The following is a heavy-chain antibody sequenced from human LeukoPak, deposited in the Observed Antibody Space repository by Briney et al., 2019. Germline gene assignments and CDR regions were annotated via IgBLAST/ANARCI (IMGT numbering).Heavy chain of an antibody. V-gene: IGHV1-8*02. CDR3: ARISDYYYMDV. Sequence: ASVKVSCKASGYTFTSYYMHWVRQAPGQGLEWMGWMNPNSGNTGYAQKFQGRVTMTRNTSISTAYMELSSLRSEDTAVYYCARISDYYYMDVWGKGTTVTISS. J-gene: IGHJ6*03. CDR1: GYTFTSYY. CDR2: MNPNSGNT.